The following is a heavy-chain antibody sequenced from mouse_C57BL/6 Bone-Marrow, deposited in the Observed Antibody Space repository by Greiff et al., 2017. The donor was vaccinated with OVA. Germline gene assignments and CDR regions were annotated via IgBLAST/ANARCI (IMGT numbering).Heavy chain of an antibody. CDR3: AICYYGITYDY. CDR1: GYTFTSYW. D-gene: IGHD1-1*01. J-gene: IGHJ2*01. V-gene: IGHV1-55*01. Sequence: QVQLQQPGAELVKPGASVTMSCKASGYTFTSYWITWVKQRPGQGLEWIGDIYPGSGSTNYNEKFKSKATLTVDTSSRTAYMQLSSLTSDDSAVYYCAICYYGITYDYWGQGTTLTVSS. CDR2: IYPGSGST.